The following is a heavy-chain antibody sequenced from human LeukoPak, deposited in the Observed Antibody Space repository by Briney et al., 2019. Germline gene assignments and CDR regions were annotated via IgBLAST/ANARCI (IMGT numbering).Heavy chain of an antibody. J-gene: IGHJ6*03. CDR3: ARGPYCSTTSCYEGYYYYYYMDV. V-gene: IGHV4-59*12. CDR2: VYDSGST. D-gene: IGHD2-2*01. Sequence: SSETLSLTCSVSGDSISSYYWSWIRQPPGKGLEWIGHVYDSGSTYYNPSLESRVSISVDTSKNQFSLKLSSVTAADTAVYYCARGPYCSTTSCYEGYYYYYYMDVWGKGTTVTVSS. CDR1: GDSISSYY.